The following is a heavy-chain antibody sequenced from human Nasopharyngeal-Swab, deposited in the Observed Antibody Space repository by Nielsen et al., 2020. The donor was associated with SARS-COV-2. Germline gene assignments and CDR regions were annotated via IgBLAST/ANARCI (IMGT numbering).Heavy chain of an antibody. V-gene: IGHV3-9*01. CDR1: GFTFADYA. D-gene: IGHD6-19*01. CDR3: AKDMSYSSGWFYGMDV. CDR2: ISWNSGII. Sequence: GGSLRLSCAASGFTFADYAMHWVRQAPGKVLEWVSGISWNSGIIGYADSVKGRFTISRDNAKNSLYLQMNSLRAEDTALYYCAKDMSYSSGWFYGMDVWGQGTTVTVSS. J-gene: IGHJ6*02.